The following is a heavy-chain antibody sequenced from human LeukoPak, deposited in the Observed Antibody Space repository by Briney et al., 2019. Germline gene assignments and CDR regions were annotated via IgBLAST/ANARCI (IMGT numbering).Heavy chain of an antibody. J-gene: IGHJ4*02. CDR2: ISSDGSKT. D-gene: IGHD3-10*01. CDR3: ARDSTYWYDSGSSGPHYFDY. Sequence: GGSLRLSCAASGFIFSNYAMHWVRQAPGKGLERVALISSDGSKTYHADSVKGRFSISRDNSKNTLYLQLNSLRAEDTSAYYCARDSTYWYDSGSSGPHYFDYWGQGTLVTVSS. V-gene: IGHV3-30*01. CDR1: GFIFSNYA.